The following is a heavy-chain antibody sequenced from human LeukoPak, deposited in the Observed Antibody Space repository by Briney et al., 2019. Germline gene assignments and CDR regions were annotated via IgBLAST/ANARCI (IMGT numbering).Heavy chain of an antibody. Sequence: PGGSLRLSCAASGFTVSSNYMSWVRQAPGKGLEWVSVIYSGGSTYYADSVKGRFTISRHNSKNTLYLQMNSLRAEDTAVYYCARSYYDSSGYRDYWGQGTLVTVSS. CDR2: IYSGGST. D-gene: IGHD3-22*01. J-gene: IGHJ4*02. CDR3: ARSYYDSSGYRDY. V-gene: IGHV3-53*04. CDR1: GFTVSSNY.